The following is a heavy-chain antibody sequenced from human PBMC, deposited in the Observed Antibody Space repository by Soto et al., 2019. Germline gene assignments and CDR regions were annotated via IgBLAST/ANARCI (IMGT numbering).Heavy chain of an antibody. V-gene: IGHV4-59*08. CDR3: VRHVLTAYMVYYFDF. CDR1: GGSINSYY. CDR2: IYYSGTT. D-gene: IGHD2-21*01. Sequence: SETLSLTCAVSGGSINSYYWSWIRQPPGKGLEWIGYIYYSGTTNYNPSLKSRLTISVGPSKKQLSLKLSSVTAADTAVYYCVRHVLTAYMVYYFDFWGQGTLVTVSS. J-gene: IGHJ4*02.